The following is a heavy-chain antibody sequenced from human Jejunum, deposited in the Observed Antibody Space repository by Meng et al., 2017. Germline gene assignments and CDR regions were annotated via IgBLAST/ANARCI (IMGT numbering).Heavy chain of an antibody. V-gene: IGHV5-51*01. CDR1: GYSFPDYW. Sequence: GESLKISCMGSGYSFPDYWLGWVRQMPGKGLEWMGIIYPDDSSTIYSPSFEGQVTISVDKSISTAYLQWSSLEASDTAMYYCARHSLRGCSDGGGYRSFYYYGMDVWGQGTMVTVSS. D-gene: IGHD5-24*01. J-gene: IGHJ6*02. CDR3: ARHSLRGCSDGGGYRSFYYYGMDV. CDR2: IYPDDSST.